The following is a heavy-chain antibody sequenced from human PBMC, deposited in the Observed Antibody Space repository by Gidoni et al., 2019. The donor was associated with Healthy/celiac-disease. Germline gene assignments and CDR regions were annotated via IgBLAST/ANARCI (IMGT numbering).Heavy chain of an antibody. CDR1: VVTFSSYA. CDR2: IIPIFGTA. Sequence: QVQLVQSGAEVNQPGSSVNVSCQASVVTFSSYAISWVRQAPGQGLEWMGGIIPIFGTANYAQKFQGRVTITADESTSTAYMELSSLRSEDTAVYYCARDRASNYVTGFDYWGQGTLVTVSS. CDR3: ARDRASNYVTGFDY. D-gene: IGHD4-4*01. J-gene: IGHJ4*02. V-gene: IGHV1-69*01.